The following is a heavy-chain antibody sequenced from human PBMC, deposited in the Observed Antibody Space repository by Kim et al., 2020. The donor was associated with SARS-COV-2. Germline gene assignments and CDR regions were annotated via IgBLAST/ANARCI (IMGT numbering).Heavy chain of an antibody. V-gene: IGHV1-3*01. Sequence: ASVKVSCKASGYTFTHYAIHWVRQAPGQRLEWMGWVNAGNGDTKYSQKFQGRVSFTRDTSASTAYMELISLRSEDTAVYYCARGVLTGYSEYFQHWGQGTLVPVSS. CDR1: GYTFTHYA. D-gene: IGHD3-9*01. J-gene: IGHJ1*01. CDR2: VNAGNGDT. CDR3: ARGVLTGYSEYFQH.